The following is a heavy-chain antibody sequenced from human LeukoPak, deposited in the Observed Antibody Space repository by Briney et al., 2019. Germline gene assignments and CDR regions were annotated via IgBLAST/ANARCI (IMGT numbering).Heavy chain of an antibody. CDR2: ISYDGSNK. D-gene: IGHD4-17*01. CDR1: GFTFSSYA. J-gene: IGHJ6*03. Sequence: GGSLRLSCAASGFTFSSYAMHWVRQAPGKGLEWVAVISYDGSNKYYADSVKGRFTISRDNSKNTLYLQMNSLRAEDTAVYYCSKDYGDYTDYYYYMDVWGKGTTVTVSS. CDR3: SKDYGDYTDYYYYMDV. V-gene: IGHV3-30*04.